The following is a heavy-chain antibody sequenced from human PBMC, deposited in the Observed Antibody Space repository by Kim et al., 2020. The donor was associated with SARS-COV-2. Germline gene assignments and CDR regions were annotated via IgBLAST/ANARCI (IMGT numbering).Heavy chain of an antibody. D-gene: IGHD2-15*01. CDR2: IRSKANSYAT. V-gene: IGHV3-73*01. Sequence: GGSLRLSCAASGFTFSGSAMHWVRQASGKGLEWVGRIRSKANSYATAYAASVKGRFTISRDDSKNTAYLQMNSLKTEDTAVYYCTSQGPRCSGGSCYSFFVWGQGTLVTVSS. CDR1: GFTFSGSA. CDR3: TSQGPRCSGGSCYSFFV. J-gene: IGHJ4*02.